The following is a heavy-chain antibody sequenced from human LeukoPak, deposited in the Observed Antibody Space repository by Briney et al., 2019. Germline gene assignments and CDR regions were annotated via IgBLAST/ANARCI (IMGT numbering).Heavy chain of an antibody. CDR1: GFIFSSYT. CDR2: IATSTSY. J-gene: IGHJ3*02. Sequence: SGGSLRLSCVASGFIFSSYTMIWARQAPGKWLEWVSSIATSTSYYAESVEGRFTISRDNAKNSLYLQMNSLRAEDTAVYYCVRGGYYDSRDAFHIWGQGTVVTVSS. V-gene: IGHV3-21*01. D-gene: IGHD3-22*01. CDR3: VRGGYYDSRDAFHI.